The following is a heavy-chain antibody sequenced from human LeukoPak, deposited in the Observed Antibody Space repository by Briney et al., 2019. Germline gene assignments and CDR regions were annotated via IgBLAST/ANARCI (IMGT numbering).Heavy chain of an antibody. CDR3: AKERPYYDFWSGYPLIFDY. CDR2: ISGSGGST. D-gene: IGHD3-3*01. CDR1: GFTFSSYA. J-gene: IGHJ4*02. Sequence: GGSLRLSCAASGFTFSSYAMSWVRQAPGKGLEWVSAISGSGGSTYYADSVKGRFTISRDNSKNTLHLQMNSLRAEDTAVYYCAKERPYYDFWSGYPLIFDYWGQGTLVIVSS. V-gene: IGHV3-23*01.